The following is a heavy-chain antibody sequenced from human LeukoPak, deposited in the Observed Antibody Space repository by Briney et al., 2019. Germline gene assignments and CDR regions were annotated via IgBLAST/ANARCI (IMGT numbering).Heavy chain of an antibody. V-gene: IGHV3-7*01. CDR1: GFTFSSYW. J-gene: IGHJ6*03. Sequence: PGGSLGLSCAASGFTFSSYWMSWVRQAPGKGLEWVANIKQDGSEKYYVDSVKGRFTISRDNAKNSLYLQMNSLRAEDTAVYYCARVLLRGNSEGYYYYYYMDVWGKGTTVTVSS. CDR2: IKQDGSEK. D-gene: IGHD4-23*01. CDR3: ARVLLRGNSEGYYYYYYMDV.